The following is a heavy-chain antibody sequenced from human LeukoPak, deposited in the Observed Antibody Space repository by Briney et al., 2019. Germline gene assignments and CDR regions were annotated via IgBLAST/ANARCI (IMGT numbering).Heavy chain of an antibody. CDR1: GFTLCSYS. CDR3: AREFTRPAVTPGPPGASYCMDV. J-gene: IGHJ6*03. D-gene: IGHD4-23*01. Sequence: GGSLSLPCAASGFTLCSYSMNWVRQARGKGLEWVSSISSSSSYIYYADSVKGRFTISRDNAKNSVYLQVNSVRAEDTGVYYCAREFTRPAVTPGPPGASYCMDVWGKGTTVTVSS. V-gene: IGHV3-21*01. CDR2: ISSSSSYI.